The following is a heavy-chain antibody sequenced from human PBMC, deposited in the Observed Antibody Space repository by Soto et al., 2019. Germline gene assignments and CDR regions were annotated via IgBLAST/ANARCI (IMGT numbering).Heavy chain of an antibody. Sequence: ASVKVSCKASGYTFTSYYMHWVRQAPGQGLEWMGIINPSGGSTSYAQKFQGRVTMTRDTSTSTVYMELSSLRSEDTAVYYCARGGYSSSWYVGNFDYWGQGTQVTVSS. CDR2: INPSGGST. D-gene: IGHD6-13*01. CDR3: ARGGYSSSWYVGNFDY. V-gene: IGHV1-46*03. CDR1: GYTFTSYY. J-gene: IGHJ4*02.